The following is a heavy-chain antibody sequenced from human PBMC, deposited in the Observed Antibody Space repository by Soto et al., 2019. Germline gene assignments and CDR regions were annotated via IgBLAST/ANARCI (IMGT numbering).Heavy chain of an antibody. CDR2: ISGNDGKT. Sequence: QVQLVQSGAEVKKPGASVKVSCKASGYRFTNHGISWVRQAPGQGLEWMGWISGNDGKTKYARKFQGRVTMTTDTSTSTAYMEMNSLRHDDTAVYYCARDSYPLAYYFDYWGQGTLVTVSS. CDR1: GYRFTNHG. J-gene: IGHJ4*02. CDR3: ARDSYPLAYYFDY. V-gene: IGHV1-18*01.